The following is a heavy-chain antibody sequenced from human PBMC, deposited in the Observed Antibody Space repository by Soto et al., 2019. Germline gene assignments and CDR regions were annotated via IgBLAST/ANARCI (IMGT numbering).Heavy chain of an antibody. Sequence: QVQLVQSGAEVKRPGASVKVSCRASGYIFNHYGINWVRQAPGQGLEWVGWIGPFNGKTNYPQTLQDRISMTIDTSARTAYLEVRSLTSADTGVYFSAREVGSSTDYPLELDSWGQGPLVTVSS. CDR3: AREVGSSTDYPLELDS. CDR2: IGPFNGKT. J-gene: IGHJ4*02. V-gene: IGHV1-18*04. D-gene: IGHD2-2*01. CDR1: GYIFNHYG.